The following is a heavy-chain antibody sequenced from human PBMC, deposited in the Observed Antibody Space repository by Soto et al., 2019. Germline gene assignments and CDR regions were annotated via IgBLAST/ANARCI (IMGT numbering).Heavy chain of an antibody. Sequence: EASVKVSCKASGYTFTGYYMHWVRQAPGQGLEWMGWINPNSGGTNYAQKFQGWVTMTRDTSISTAYMELSRLRSDDTAVYYCARGGVQYYDFWSGYYGADGMDVWGQGTTVTVSS. V-gene: IGHV1-2*04. CDR3: ARGGVQYYDFWSGYYGADGMDV. D-gene: IGHD3-3*01. CDR1: GYTFTGYY. CDR2: INPNSGGT. J-gene: IGHJ6*02.